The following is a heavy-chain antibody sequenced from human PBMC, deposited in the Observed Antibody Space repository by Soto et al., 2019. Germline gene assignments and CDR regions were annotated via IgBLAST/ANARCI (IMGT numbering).Heavy chain of an antibody. D-gene: IGHD6-13*01. V-gene: IGHV3-30*18. CDR2: MSYDGTKQ. Sequence: PGGSLRLSCAASGFTFSTYGMHWVRQAPGKGLEWVAAMSYDGTKQYYVGSVKGRFTISRDNSRNTLFLQLNSLRDEDTAVYYCAKEYGSTWIDHWGQGTPVTVSS. CDR1: GFTFSTYG. J-gene: IGHJ4*02. CDR3: AKEYGSTWIDH.